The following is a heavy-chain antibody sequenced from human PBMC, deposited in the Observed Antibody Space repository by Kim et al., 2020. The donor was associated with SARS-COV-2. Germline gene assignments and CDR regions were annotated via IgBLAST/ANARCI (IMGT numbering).Heavy chain of an antibody. CDR2: INPNSGGT. CDR3: AREPWGTKTGDYYDSSGYYLSWFDP. D-gene: IGHD3-22*01. V-gene: IGHV1-2*06. J-gene: IGHJ5*02. CDR1: GYTFTGYY. Sequence: ASVKVSCKASGYTFTGYYMHWVRQAPGQGLEWMGRINPNSGGTNYAQKFQGRVTMTRDTSISTAYMELSRLRSDDTAVYYCAREPWGTKTGDYYDSSGYYLSWFDPWGQGTLVTVSS.